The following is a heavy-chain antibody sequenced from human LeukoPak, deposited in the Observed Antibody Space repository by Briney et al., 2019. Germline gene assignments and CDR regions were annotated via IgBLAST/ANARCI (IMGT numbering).Heavy chain of an antibody. D-gene: IGHD3-3*01. CDR2: IYYSGST. CDR1: GVSISSYY. V-gene: IGHV4-59*12. Sequence: SETLSLTCTVSGVSISSYYWSWIRQPPGKGLEWIGYIYYSGSTNYNPSLKSRVTISVNTSKNQFSLKLSSVTAADTAVYYCARAGGLRFNNYFDYWGQGTLVTVSS. J-gene: IGHJ4*02. CDR3: ARAGGLRFNNYFDY.